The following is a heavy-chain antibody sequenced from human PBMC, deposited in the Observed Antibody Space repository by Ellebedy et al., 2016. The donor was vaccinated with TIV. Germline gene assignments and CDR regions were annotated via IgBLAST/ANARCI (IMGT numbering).Heavy chain of an antibody. CDR1: GFTFTSFG. CDR2: ILHVGSSK. D-gene: IGHD4-17*01. Sequence: PGGSLRLSCEASGFTFTSFGMHWIRKAPGKGLQWVAGILHVGSSKYYADSVKGRFTIFRDNSENTLYLQLNSLTAEDSAVYYCTRDYTRMTTVTACHSDYWGQGTLVTVSS. V-gene: IGHV3-30*03. J-gene: IGHJ4*02. CDR3: TRDYTRMTTVTACHSDY.